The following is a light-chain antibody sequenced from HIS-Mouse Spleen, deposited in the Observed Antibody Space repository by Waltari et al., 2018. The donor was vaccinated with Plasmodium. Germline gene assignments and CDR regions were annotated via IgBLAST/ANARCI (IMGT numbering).Light chain of an antibody. J-gene: IGLJ2*01. CDR1: SSDVGGYNY. Sequence: QSALTQPRSVSGSPGQSVIISCTGTSSDVGGYNYVSWYQQHPGKAPKLMSYDVSKRPAGVPVRVSGSKSGNTASLTISGLKAEDEADYYCCSYAGSYTLVFGGGTKLTVL. V-gene: IGLV2-11*01. CDR2: DVS. CDR3: CSYAGSYTLV.